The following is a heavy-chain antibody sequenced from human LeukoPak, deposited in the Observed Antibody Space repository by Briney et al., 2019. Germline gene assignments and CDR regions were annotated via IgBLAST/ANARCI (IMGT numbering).Heavy chain of an antibody. CDR1: GGSISSYY. CDR2: IYYSGGT. V-gene: IGHV4-59*01. D-gene: IGHD3-3*01. Sequence: SETLSLTCTVSGGSISSYYWSWIRQPPGKGLEWIGYIYYSGGTNYNPSLKSRVTISVDTSKNQFSLKLSSVTAADTAVYYCARDPRPYYGPPHGMDVWGQGTTVTVSS. J-gene: IGHJ6*02. CDR3: ARDPRPYYGPPHGMDV.